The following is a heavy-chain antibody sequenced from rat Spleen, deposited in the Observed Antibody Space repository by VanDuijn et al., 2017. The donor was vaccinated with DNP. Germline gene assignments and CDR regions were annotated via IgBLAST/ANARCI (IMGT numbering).Heavy chain of an antibody. CDR2: ISPSGAST. D-gene: IGHD1-11*01. Sequence: EVQLVESGGGLVQPGRSMKLSCAASGFTFSNYYMAWVRQAPTKGLEWVASISPSGASTHYRDSVEGRFTVSRDNAKSTLYRQMDSLRSEDTATYYCARHHGGYGDYWGQGVMVTVSS. J-gene: IGHJ2*01. CDR3: ARHHGGYGDY. CDR1: GFTFSNYY. V-gene: IGHV5-25*01.